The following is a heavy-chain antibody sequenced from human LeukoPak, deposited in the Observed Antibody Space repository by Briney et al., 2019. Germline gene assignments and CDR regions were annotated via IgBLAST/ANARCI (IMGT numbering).Heavy chain of an antibody. CDR3: AKDCSSTSCNPTPTD. V-gene: IGHV3-30*18. D-gene: IGHD2-2*01. J-gene: IGHJ4*02. CDR1: GFTFSSYG. CDR2: ISYDGGNK. Sequence: GGSLRLSCAASGFTFSSYGMHWVRRAPGKGLERVAVISYDGGNKYYADSVKGRFTISRDNSKNTLYLQMNSLRAEDTAVYYCAKDCSSTSCNPTPTDWGQGTLVTVSS.